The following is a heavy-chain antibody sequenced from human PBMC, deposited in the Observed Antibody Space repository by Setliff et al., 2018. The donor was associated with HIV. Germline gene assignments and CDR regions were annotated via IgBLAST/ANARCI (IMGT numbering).Heavy chain of an antibody. CDR3: ARDPNTGWYYLAF. CDR2: INTSGST. J-gene: IGHJ4*02. D-gene: IGHD6-19*01. CDR1: GGSVSNYY. V-gene: IGHV4-4*07. Sequence: PSETLSLTCTVSGGSVSNYYWTWIRQPAGKGLEWIEHINTSGSTKYNPSLKSRLTMSVDSSGNQFSLTLTSVTAADTAVYYCARDPNTGWYYLAFWGPGALVTVSS.